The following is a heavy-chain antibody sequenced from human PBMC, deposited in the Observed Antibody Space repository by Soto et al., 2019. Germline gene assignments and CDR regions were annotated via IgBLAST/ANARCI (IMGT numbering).Heavy chain of an antibody. CDR3: AIGPTKFYYFDY. CDR1: GYTFTSYY. J-gene: IGHJ4*02. V-gene: IGHV1-46*01. Sequence: GASVKVSCKASGYTFTSYYIHWVRQAPGQGLEWMGVINPSIGTTSYAQKFQGRVTVTRDTSTSTVYMELSSLRSEDTAVYYCAIGPTKFYYFDYWGQGTLVTVSS. CDR2: INPSIGTT.